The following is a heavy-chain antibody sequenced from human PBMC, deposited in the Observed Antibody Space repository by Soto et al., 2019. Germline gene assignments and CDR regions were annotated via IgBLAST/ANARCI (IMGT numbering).Heavy chain of an antibody. D-gene: IGHD3-9*01. CDR1: GFSLTTTEVG. V-gene: IGHV2-5*02. CDR2: IYWDDDK. CDR3: AHRFDWYYFNY. J-gene: IGHJ4*02. Sequence: SGPTLVNPTQTLTLTCTFSGFSLTTTEVGVGWIRQPPGKALEWLALIYWDDDKRYSPSLKSRLTITKDTSKNQVVLTMTNMDPVDTATYYCAHRFDWYYFNYWGQGTLVTVSS.